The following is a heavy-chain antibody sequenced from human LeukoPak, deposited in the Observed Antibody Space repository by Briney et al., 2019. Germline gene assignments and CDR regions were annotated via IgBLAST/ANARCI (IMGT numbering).Heavy chain of an antibody. V-gene: IGHV3-9*01. CDR2: ISWNSGSI. Sequence: GRSLRLSCAASGFTFDDYAMHWVRQPPGKGLEWVSGISWNSGSIGYADSVKGRFTISRDNAKNSLHLQMNSLRAEDTALYYCAKGSVAAQVYYFDYWGQGTLVTVSS. CDR3: AKGSVAAQVYYFDY. CDR1: GFTFDDYA. J-gene: IGHJ4*02. D-gene: IGHD6-19*01.